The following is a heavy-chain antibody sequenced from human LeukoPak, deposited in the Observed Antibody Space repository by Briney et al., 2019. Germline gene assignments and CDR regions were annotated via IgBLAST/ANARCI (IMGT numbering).Heavy chain of an antibody. J-gene: IGHJ4*02. V-gene: IGHV4-34*01. Sequence: SETLSLTCAVYGGSFSGYYWSWIRQPPGKGLEWIGEINHSGSTNYNPSLKSRVTISVDTSKNQFSLKLSSVTAADTAVYYCARGGHDYAKFDYWGQGNLVTVSS. CDR2: INHSGST. CDR1: GGSFSGYY. D-gene: IGHD3-16*01. CDR3: ARGGHDYAKFDY.